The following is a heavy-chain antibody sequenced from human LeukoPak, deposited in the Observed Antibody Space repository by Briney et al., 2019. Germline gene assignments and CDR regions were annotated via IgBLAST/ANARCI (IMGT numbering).Heavy chain of an antibody. CDR1: GASINSAGSS. CDR2: IDYSGST. J-gene: IGHJ5*02. V-gene: IGHV4-31*03. Sequence: PSETLSLTCTVSGASINSAGSSSYWLRQHPGKGLERIGNIDYSGSTDYNPSLKSRLTISIDTSKNQFSLRLSSVTAADTAVYYCARDLGRYCSSTTCPRWFDPWGQGTLVTVSP. CDR3: ARDLGRYCSSTTCPRWFDP. D-gene: IGHD2-2*01.